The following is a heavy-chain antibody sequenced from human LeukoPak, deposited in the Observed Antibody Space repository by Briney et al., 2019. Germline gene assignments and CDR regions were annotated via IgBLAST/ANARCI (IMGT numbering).Heavy chain of an antibody. CDR1: AFIFSGHW. CDR2: IKEDGSER. D-gene: IGHD6-13*01. J-gene: IGHJ4*02. Sequence: PGGSLRLSCEGSAFIFSGHWMNWVRQTPGKGLEWVASIKEDGSERQYVDSVKGRFSISRDNTKGSLFLQLNSLRAEDTAVYYCGKDGYSSSWPYYFDNWGRGTLVTVSS. V-gene: IGHV3-7*03. CDR3: GKDGYSSSWPYYFDN.